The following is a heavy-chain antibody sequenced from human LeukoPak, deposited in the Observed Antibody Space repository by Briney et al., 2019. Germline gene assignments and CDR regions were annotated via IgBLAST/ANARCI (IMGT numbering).Heavy chain of an antibody. D-gene: IGHD3-3*01. Sequence: ASVKVSCKASGGTFSSYAISWVRQAPGQGLEWMGGIIPIFGTANYAQKFQGRVTITADESTSTAYMELSSLRSEDTAVYYCARGLPLTIFGNYYYYGMDVWGQGTTVTVSS. V-gene: IGHV1-69*13. CDR1: GGTFSSYA. J-gene: IGHJ6*02. CDR2: IIPIFGTA. CDR3: ARGLPLTIFGNYYYYGMDV.